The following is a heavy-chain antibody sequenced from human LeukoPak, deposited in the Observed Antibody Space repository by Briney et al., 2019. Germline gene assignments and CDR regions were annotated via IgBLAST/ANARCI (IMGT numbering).Heavy chain of an antibody. CDR2: INHSGST. J-gene: IGHJ6*03. V-gene: IGHV4-34*01. D-gene: IGHD3-10*01. Sequence: SETLSLTCAVYGGSFSGYYWSWIRQPPGKGLEWIGEINHSGSTNYNPSLKSRVTISVHTSKNQFSLKLSSVTAADTAVYYCARLTKNDSGSYRFGKKKRGYMDVWGKGTTVTISS. CDR3: ARLTKNDSGSYRFGKKKRGYMDV. CDR1: GGSFSGYY.